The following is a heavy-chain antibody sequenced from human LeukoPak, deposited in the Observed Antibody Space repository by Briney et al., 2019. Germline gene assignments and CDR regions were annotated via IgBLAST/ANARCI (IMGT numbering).Heavy chain of an antibody. J-gene: IGHJ1*01. CDR1: GFIFSNYA. CDR2: ISHNGGST. Sequence: HAGGSLRLSCSASGFIFSNYALHWVRQTRGKGLEYVSAISHNGGSTYYAASVKGRFTISRDNSKNTLYLQMNSLRPEDTAVYYCVKDRARYYTSLGTYLQHWGQGTLVTVSS. V-gene: IGHV3-64D*06. D-gene: IGHD3-3*01. CDR3: VKDRARYYTSLGTYLQH.